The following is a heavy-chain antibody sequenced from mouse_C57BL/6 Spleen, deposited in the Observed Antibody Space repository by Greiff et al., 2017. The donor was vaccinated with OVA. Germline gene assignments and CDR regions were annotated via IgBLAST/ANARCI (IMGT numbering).Heavy chain of an antibody. J-gene: IGHJ3*01. CDR1: GYAFTNYL. Sequence: QVQLQQSGAELVRPGTSVKVSCKASGYAFTNYLIEWVKQRPGQGLEWIGVINPGSGGTNYNEKFKGMATLTADKSSSTAYMQRSSLTSEDSAVYFCARGYYGSSYEFAYWGQGTLVTVSA. V-gene: IGHV1-54*01. D-gene: IGHD1-1*01. CDR3: ARGYYGSSYEFAY. CDR2: INPGSGGT.